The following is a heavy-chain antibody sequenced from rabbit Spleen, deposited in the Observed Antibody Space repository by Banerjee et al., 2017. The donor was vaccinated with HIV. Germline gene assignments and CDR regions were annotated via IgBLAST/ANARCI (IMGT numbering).Heavy chain of an antibody. CDR1: GVSLNDKDV. D-gene: IGHD1-1*01. Sequence: EQLEESGGGLVKPEGSLTLTCKASGVSLNDKDVMCWVRQAPGKGLEWIACINVVTGKAVYASWAKGRFSFSRTSSTTVTLQMTSLTAADTGTYFCASYIINIYSGYDLWGQGTLVTVS. V-gene: IGHV1S45*01. CDR3: ASYIINIYSGYDL. CDR2: INVVTGKA. J-gene: IGHJ4*01.